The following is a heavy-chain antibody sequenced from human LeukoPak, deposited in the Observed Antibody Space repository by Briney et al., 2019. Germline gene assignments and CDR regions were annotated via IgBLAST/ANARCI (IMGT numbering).Heavy chain of an antibody. V-gene: IGHV1-69*05. J-gene: IGHJ6*03. D-gene: IGHD2-21*02. CDR3: ARELQRYYYYMDV. Sequence: SVKVSCKASGGTFSSYAISWVRQAPGQGLEWMGRIIPIFGTANYAQKFQGRVTITTDESTSTAYMELSRLRSDDTAVYYCARELQRYYYYMDVWGKGTTVTVSS. CDR2: IIPIFGTA. CDR1: GGTFSSYA.